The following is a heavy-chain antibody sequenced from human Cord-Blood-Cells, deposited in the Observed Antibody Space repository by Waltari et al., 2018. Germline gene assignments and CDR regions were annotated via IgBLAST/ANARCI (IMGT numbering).Heavy chain of an antibody. CDR3: ARSEGDFWSGYKYFQH. CDR1: GGSISSSY. CDR2: IYYSGST. Sequence: QVQLQESGPGLVKPSETLSLTCTVPGGSISSSYWTWIRQPPGKGLEWIGYIYYSGSTNYNPSLKSRVTISVDTSKNQFSLKLSSVTAADTAVYYCARSEGDFWSGYKYFQHWGQGTLVTVSS. J-gene: IGHJ1*01. V-gene: IGHV4-59*01. D-gene: IGHD3-3*01.